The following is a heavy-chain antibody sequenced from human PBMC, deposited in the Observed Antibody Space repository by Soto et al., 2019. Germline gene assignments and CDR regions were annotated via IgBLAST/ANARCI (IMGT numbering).Heavy chain of an antibody. CDR3: VRVSSPFP. V-gene: IGHV3-48*01. CDR2: ISRGSLSI. J-gene: IGHJ5*02. Sequence: GWSLRLSCAASGFTFSDDSMNWVRQAPGKGLEWVSYISRGSLSIYYADSVKGRFSISRDNAKNLLYLQMNSLRSEDTAVYYCVRVSSPFPWGRGTLVTVPS. D-gene: IGHD3-3*02. CDR1: GFTFSDDS.